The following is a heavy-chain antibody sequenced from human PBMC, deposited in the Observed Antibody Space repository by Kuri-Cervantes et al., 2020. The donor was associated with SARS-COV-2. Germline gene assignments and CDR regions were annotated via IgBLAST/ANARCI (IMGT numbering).Heavy chain of an antibody. CDR3: ARFWYLLLRGIDV. J-gene: IGHJ6*02. V-gene: IGHV4-39*01. Sequence: SETLSLTCTVSGGSISSSSYYWGWIRQPPGKGLEWIGSIYYSGSTYYNPSLKSRVTMSVDTSKNQISLRLSSVTAADTAVYYCARFWYLLLRGIDVWGQGTPVTVSS. D-gene: IGHD3-3*01. CDR2: IYYSGST. CDR1: GGSISSSSYY.